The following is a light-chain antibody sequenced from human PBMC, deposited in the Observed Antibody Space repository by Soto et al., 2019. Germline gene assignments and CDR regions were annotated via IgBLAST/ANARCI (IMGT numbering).Light chain of an antibody. V-gene: IGLV6-57*01. J-gene: IGLJ3*02. Sequence: NFMLTQPHSVSESPGKTVIISCTRSSGSIASNYVQWYQQRPGISPTTVIYEDNQRPSGVPDRFSGSIDSSSNSASLTISGLETEDEDDYFCQSYDATNQVFGGGTKLTVL. CDR3: QSYDATNQV. CDR1: SGSIASNY. CDR2: EDN.